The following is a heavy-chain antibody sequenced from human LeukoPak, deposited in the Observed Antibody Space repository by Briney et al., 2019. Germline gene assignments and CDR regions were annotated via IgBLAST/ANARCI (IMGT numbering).Heavy chain of an antibody. CDR3: ARNPPNYYDSSGRMGAFDV. CDR1: GGFISSGGYY. Sequence: PSETLSHTCVVSGGFISSGGYYWGWIRHPPEKGLEWIGSVHHSGITYYNTSLKSRVTISVDKSKNQFSLELTSVTAADTAVYYCARNPPNYYDSSGRMGAFDVWGQGTMVTVSS. V-gene: IGHV4-39*01. D-gene: IGHD3-22*01. J-gene: IGHJ3*01. CDR2: VHHSGIT.